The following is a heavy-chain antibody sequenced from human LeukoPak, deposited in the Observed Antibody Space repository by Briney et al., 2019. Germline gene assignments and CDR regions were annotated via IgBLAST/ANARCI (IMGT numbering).Heavy chain of an antibody. CDR1: SGSINSYY. V-gene: IGHV4-4*07. CDR2: IYTTGRA. CDR3: ARHGYTASHFFLDY. J-gene: IGHJ4*02. D-gene: IGHD5-18*01. Sequence: PSETLSLTCSASSGSINSYYWGWVRQPAGRGLEWIGRIYTTGRADYDPSLQSRVAMSIDTSQKQFSLNLKSVTAADTAAYFCARHGYTASHFFLDYWSQGAPVTVSS.